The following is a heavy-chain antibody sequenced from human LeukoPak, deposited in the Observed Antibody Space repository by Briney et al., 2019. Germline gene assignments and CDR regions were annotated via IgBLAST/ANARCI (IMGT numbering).Heavy chain of an antibody. CDR1: GYTFTSYA. Sequence: GASVKASCKASGYTFTSYAMHWVRQAPGQRLEWMGWINAGNGNTKYSQKFQGRVTITRDTSASTAYMELSSLRSEDTAVYYCARDPGVVVAAMSWFDPWGQGTLVTVSS. D-gene: IGHD2-15*01. J-gene: IGHJ5*02. V-gene: IGHV1-3*01. CDR2: INAGNGNT. CDR3: ARDPGVVVAAMSWFDP.